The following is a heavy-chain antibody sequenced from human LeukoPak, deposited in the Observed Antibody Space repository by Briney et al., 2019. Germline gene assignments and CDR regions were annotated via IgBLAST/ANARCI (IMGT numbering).Heavy chain of an antibody. V-gene: IGHV4-61*02. CDR1: GDSISSASYC. CDR2: FYSNGST. J-gene: IGHJ6*03. Sequence: SETLSLTCAVSGDSISSASYCWSWVRQPAGKGLEWIGRFYSNGSTNYNSSLKSRVTISVDTSQNQFSLRLNFVTVADTAVHYCARVNRNFYYDSSGYGHFYYMDVWGKGTTVTVSS. CDR3: ARVNRNFYYDSSGYGHFYYMDV. D-gene: IGHD3-22*01.